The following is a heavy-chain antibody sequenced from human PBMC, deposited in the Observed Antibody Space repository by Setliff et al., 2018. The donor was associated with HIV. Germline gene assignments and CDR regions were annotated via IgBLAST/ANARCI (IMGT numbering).Heavy chain of an antibody. J-gene: IGHJ5*02. CDR1: GYTFTSYG. D-gene: IGHD2-15*01. CDR2: IIPMYGAA. CDR3: ALPYCGGGNCWSSASLPPAGWFDP. Sequence: GASVKVSCKASGYTFTSYGISWVRQAPGQGPEWMGGIIPMYGAANYAQKFQGRDTITKDESTSTAYMELSSLRSEDTAVYYCALPYCGGGNCWSSASLPPAGWFDPWGQGTLVTVSS. V-gene: IGHV1-69*05.